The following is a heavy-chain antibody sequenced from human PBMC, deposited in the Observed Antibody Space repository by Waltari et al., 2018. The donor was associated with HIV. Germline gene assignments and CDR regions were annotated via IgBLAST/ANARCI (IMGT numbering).Heavy chain of an antibody. J-gene: IGHJ3*02. CDR1: GYTFTSYD. CDR3: ARAVYYYDSSGYYYCDAFDI. V-gene: IGHV1-8*01. CDR2: MNPNSGNT. Sequence: QVPLVQSGAEVKKPGASVKVSCKASGYTFTSYDINWVSRVTAPGLEWMGWMNPNSGNTGDAQKFQGRVTMTRNTSISTAYMELSSLRSEDTAVYYCARAVYYYDSSGYYYCDAFDIWGQGTMVTVSS. D-gene: IGHD3-22*01.